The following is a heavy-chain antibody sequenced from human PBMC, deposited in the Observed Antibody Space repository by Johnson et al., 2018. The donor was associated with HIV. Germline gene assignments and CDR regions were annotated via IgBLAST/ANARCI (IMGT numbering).Heavy chain of an antibody. D-gene: IGHD1-26*01. V-gene: IGHV3-9*01. CDR1: GFTFDDYA. J-gene: IGHJ3*02. Sequence: VQLVESGGGLVQPGRSLRLSCAASGFTFDDYAMHWVRQAPGKGLEWVSGISWNRGSIDYADSVKGRFTISRDNAKNSLYLQMNSLRPEDTALYYCARVIRGPHSGSYQGAFDIWGQGTMVTVSS. CDR3: ARVIRGPHSGSYQGAFDI. CDR2: ISWNRGSI.